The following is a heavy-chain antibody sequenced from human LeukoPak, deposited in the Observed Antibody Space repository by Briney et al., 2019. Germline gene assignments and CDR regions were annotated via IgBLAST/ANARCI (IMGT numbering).Heavy chain of an antibody. CDR3: ARDRWELRKRHFDY. D-gene: IGHD1-26*01. V-gene: IGHV3-7*01. J-gene: IGHJ4*02. CDR2: IKEDGSEK. CDR1: GLTFSSYW. Sequence: PGGSLRLSCAASGLTFSSYWMSWVRQAPGKGLEWVANIKEDGSEKFYVDSVKGRFTISRDNAKNSLYLQMNSLRAEDTAVYYCARDRWELRKRHFDYWGQGTLVTVSS.